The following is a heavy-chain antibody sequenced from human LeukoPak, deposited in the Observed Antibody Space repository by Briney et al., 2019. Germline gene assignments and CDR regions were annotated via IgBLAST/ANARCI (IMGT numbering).Heavy chain of an antibody. D-gene: IGHD5-18*01. V-gene: IGHV4-4*02. Sequence: PSETLSPTCAVSGGSISSSNWWSWVRQPPGKGLEWIGEIYHSGSTNYNPSLKSRVTISVDKSKNQFSLKLSSVTAADTAVYYCARARGYSYGSYDYWGQGTLVTVSS. CDR2: IYHSGST. J-gene: IGHJ4*02. CDR3: ARARGYSYGSYDY. CDR1: GGSISSSNW.